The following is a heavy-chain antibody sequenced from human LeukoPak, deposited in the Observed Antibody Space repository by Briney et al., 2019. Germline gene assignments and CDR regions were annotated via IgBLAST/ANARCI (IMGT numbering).Heavy chain of an antibody. D-gene: IGHD2-21*02. J-gene: IGHJ3*02. CDR2: ISFDGNNK. CDR1: GFTFSSCA. CDR3: ARVQSAYCGGDCYSRSTKAFDI. Sequence: PGGSLRLSCAASGFTFSSCAMHWVRQAPGKGLEWVTVISFDGNNKYYAASVKGRFTISRDNSKNILYLQMNSLRTEDTAVYYCARVQSAYCGGDCYSRSTKAFDIWGQGTMVTVSS. V-gene: IGHV3-30-3*01.